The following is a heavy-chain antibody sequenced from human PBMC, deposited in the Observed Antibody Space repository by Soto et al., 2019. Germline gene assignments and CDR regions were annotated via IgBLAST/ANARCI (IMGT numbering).Heavy chain of an antibody. D-gene: IGHD3-3*01. V-gene: IGHV3-23*01. Sequence: GGSLRLSCAASGFPFSSYAMSWVRQATGKGLEWVSAISGSGGSTYYADSVKGRFTISRDNSKNTLYLQMNSLRAEDTAVYYCAKDGYDFWSGYWVVVAATTEYMDVWGKGTTVTVSS. CDR1: GFPFSSYA. CDR3: AKDGYDFWSGYWVVVAATTEYMDV. CDR2: ISGSGGST. J-gene: IGHJ6*03.